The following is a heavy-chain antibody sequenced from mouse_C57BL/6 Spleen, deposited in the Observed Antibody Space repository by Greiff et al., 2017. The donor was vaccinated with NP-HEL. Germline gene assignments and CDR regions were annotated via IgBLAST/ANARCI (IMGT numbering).Heavy chain of an antibody. V-gene: IGHV5-4*01. Sequence: EVQRVESGGGLVKPGGSLKLSCAASGFTFSSYAMSWVRQTPGKRLEWVATISDGGSYTYYPDNVKGRFTISRDNAKNNLYLQLSHLKSEDTAVYYFARDRGYWYFDVWGTGTTVTVSS. CDR1: GFTFSSYA. J-gene: IGHJ1*03. CDR2: ISDGGSYT. CDR3: ARDRGYWYFDV.